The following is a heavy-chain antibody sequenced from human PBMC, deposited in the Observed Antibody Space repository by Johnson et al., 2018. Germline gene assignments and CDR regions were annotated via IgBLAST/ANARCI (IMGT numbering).Heavy chain of an antibody. J-gene: IGHJ6*02. CDR1: GGSISNYY. Sequence: QVQLQESGPRLVKXSETLSVTCSVSGGSISNYYWSWIRQPPGKGLEWIGYVYSSGSTNYNPSLRSQVTMSVDTSQNQNFLHLRSVTAADTALYFCARDTLSHGLDVWGQGTTVTVSS. CDR3: ARDTLSHGLDV. D-gene: IGHD3-16*01. V-gene: IGHV4-59*01. CDR2: VYSSGST.